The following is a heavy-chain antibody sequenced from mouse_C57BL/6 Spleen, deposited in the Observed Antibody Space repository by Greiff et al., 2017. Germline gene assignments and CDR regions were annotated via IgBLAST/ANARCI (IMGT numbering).Heavy chain of an antibody. D-gene: IGHD2-5*01. CDR2: ISYDGSN. Sequence: EVKLQESGPGLVKPSQSLSLTCSVTGYSITSGYYWNWIRQFPGNKLEWMGYISYDGSNNYNPSLKNRISITRDTSKNQFFLKLNSVTTEDTATYYCAREDSNYEDAGFAYWGQGTLVTVSA. J-gene: IGHJ3*01. CDR3: AREDSNYEDAGFAY. V-gene: IGHV3-6*01. CDR1: GYSITSGYY.